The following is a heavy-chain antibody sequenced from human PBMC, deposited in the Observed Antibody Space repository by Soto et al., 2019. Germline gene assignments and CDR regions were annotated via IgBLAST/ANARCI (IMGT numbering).Heavy chain of an antibody. V-gene: IGHV3-9*01. Sequence: DVQLVESGGGLVQPGRSLRLSCAASGFTFDDYAMHWVRQAPGKGLEWVSGISWNSGSIGYADSVKGRFTISRDNAKNSLYLQMNSLRAEDTALYYCAKGDSSGWFGNWFDPWGQGTLVTVSS. CDR1: GFTFDDYA. J-gene: IGHJ5*02. CDR2: ISWNSGSI. D-gene: IGHD6-19*01. CDR3: AKGDSSGWFGNWFDP.